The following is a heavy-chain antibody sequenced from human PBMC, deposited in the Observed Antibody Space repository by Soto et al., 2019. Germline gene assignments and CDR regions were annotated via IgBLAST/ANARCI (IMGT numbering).Heavy chain of an antibody. V-gene: IGHV6-1*01. J-gene: IGHJ5*01. D-gene: IGHD3-16*01. Sequence: PSQTLSLTCAISGDSVSSNHATCDWIRQSPSRGLEWLGRTYYRSKWYYDYALSVKSRITINPDTSNNQLSLQLNSVTPDDTAVYYCVTLIGNSWLDSWGQGTLVTVSS. CDR1: GDSVSSNHAT. CDR3: VTLIGNSWLDS. CDR2: TYYRSKWYY.